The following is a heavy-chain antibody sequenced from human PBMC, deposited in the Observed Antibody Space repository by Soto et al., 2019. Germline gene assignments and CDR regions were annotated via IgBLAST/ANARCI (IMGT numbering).Heavy chain of an antibody. D-gene: IGHD3-10*01. CDR1: GGYISSSNYY. V-gene: IGHV4-39*01. Sequence: KASETLSLTCTVSGGYISSSNYYWGWIRQPPGKELEWIGSIHYSGSTYYNPSFKSRVTLVTMSIDTSKNQFSLKLISGTAADTAVYYCARHAKGYYASGTYDYWFDPWGQGTLVTVSS. CDR3: ARHAKGYYASGTYDYWFDP. J-gene: IGHJ5*02. CDR2: IHYSGST.